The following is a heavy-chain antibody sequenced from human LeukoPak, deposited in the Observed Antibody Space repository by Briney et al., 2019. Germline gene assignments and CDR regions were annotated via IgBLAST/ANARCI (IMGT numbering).Heavy chain of an antibody. CDR2: VFYSGRT. CDR1: GGSIRSSSYY. Sequence: SETLSLTCTVSGGSIRSSSYYWAWIRQPPGKGLEWIGSVFYSGRTFYNPSLQSRVTFSVDTSKNQFSLNLSSVTAADTAVYYCARDAEVIAAALDAFDIWGQGTMVTVSS. CDR3: ARDAEVIAAALDAFDI. J-gene: IGHJ3*02. V-gene: IGHV4-39*02. D-gene: IGHD6-13*01.